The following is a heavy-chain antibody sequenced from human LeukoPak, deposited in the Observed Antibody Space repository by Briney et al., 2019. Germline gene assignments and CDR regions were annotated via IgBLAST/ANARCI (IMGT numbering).Heavy chain of an antibody. Sequence: GGSLRLSCAASGFTFDNYAMHWVRQAPGKGLEWVSGINWNSGLRGYADSVEGRVTISRDNSKNTLYLQMNSLRAEDTAVYYCARDRLWFGERGGFDYWGQGTLVTVSS. CDR3: ARDRLWFGERGGFDY. J-gene: IGHJ4*02. D-gene: IGHD3-10*01. CDR2: INWNSGLR. V-gene: IGHV3-9*01. CDR1: GFTFDNYA.